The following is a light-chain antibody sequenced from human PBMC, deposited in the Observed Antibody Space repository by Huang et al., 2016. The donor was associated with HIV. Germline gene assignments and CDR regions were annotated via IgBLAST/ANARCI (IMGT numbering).Light chain of an antibody. Sequence: DIQMTQSPSSLSASVGDRVTIICRASQRIDTYLNWHQQKPGKAPKLLLYAASSLQSGGPARFSGSGSGTDFTLTISSLQPEDFATYYCHQSYSTPWTFGQGTKVEIK. CDR2: AAS. J-gene: IGKJ1*01. CDR1: QRIDTY. CDR3: HQSYSTPWT. V-gene: IGKV1-39*01.